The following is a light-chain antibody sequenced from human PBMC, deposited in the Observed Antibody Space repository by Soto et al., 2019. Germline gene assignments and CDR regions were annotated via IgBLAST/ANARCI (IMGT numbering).Light chain of an antibody. CDR1: QTISNS. Sequence: EIVMTPSPATLSVSHWYKVPLSFRANQTISNSLALYQQKPGQAPRLIIYAASTRATGVSARFSGSGSGTEFTLTISSLQSEDFTIYYCQYYNNWLATFGGGTKVDI. J-gene: IGKJ4*01. V-gene: IGKV3-15*01. CDR2: AAS. CDR3: QYYNNWLAT.